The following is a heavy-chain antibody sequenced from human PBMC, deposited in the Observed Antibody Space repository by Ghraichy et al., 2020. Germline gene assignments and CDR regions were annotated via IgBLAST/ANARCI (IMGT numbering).Heavy chain of an antibody. CDR1: GFTFDDYG. CDR2: INWNGGST. CDR3: ARGHRIVGATGAFAFDI. D-gene: IGHD1-26*01. Sequence: GGSLRLSCAASGFTFDDYGMSWVRQAPGKGLEWVSGINWNGGSTGYADSVKGRFTISRDNAKNSLYLQMNSLRAEDTALYHCARGHRIVGATGAFAFDIWGQGTMVTVSS. J-gene: IGHJ3*02. V-gene: IGHV3-20*01.